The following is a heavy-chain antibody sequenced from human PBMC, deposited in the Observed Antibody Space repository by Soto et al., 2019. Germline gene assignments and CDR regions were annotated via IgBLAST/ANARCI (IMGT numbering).Heavy chain of an antibody. V-gene: IGHV4-59*02. CDR2: VYYSVST. CDR3: ARVPLWAAAGDETDY. J-gene: IGHJ4*02. Sequence: KPSETLSLTCTVTGDSVNSYYWSWMRQPPGKGLECMGYVYYSVSTNYNPSLKSRVTISVDTSKNQISLRLKSVTAADTAVYYCARVPLWAAAGDETDYWCQGTLVTVSS. D-gene: IGHD6-13*01. CDR1: GDSVNSYY.